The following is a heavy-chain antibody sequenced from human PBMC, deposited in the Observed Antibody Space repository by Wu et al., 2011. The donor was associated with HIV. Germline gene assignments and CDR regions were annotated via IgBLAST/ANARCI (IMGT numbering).Heavy chain of an antibody. CDR3: ARVPPKDYYYGMDV. CDR2: MNPNSGNA. Sequence: QVQLVQSGAEVKKPGASVKVSCKASGYTFTSYDINWVRQVGGQGLEWMGWMNPNSGNAGYAQKFQGRVTITRNTSISTAYMQLSSLGSEDSAVYYCARVPPKDYYYGMDVWGQGTIVIVSS. CDR1: GYTFTSYD. V-gene: IGHV1-8*01. J-gene: IGHJ6*02.